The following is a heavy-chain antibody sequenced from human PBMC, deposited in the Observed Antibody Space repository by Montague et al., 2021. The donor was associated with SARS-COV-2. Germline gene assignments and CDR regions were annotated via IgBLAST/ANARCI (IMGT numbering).Heavy chain of an antibody. Sequence: SLRLSCAASGFTFSDYYMSWIRQAPGKGLEWISYISSSGSTIYYADSVKGRFTISRDNAKNSPYLQMNSLRAEDTAVYYCARVVKLAAAGLWWFDPRGQGTLVTVSS. V-gene: IGHV3-11*01. D-gene: IGHD6-13*01. CDR1: GFTFSDYY. CDR3: ARVVKLAAAGLWWFDP. CDR2: ISSSGSTI. J-gene: IGHJ5*02.